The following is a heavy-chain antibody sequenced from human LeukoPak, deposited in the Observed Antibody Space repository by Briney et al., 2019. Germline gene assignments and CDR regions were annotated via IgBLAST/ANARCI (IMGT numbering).Heavy chain of an antibody. J-gene: IGHJ6*04. V-gene: IGHV4-59*01. CDR3: ARFKTSPWYYYGIDV. CDR1: GGSISSYF. CDR2: IYYSGSI. Sequence: PSETLSRTCTVSGGSISSYFWSWIRQPPGKGLEWIGHIYYSGSINYNPSLKSRVTISVDTSKNQFSLKLSSVAAADTAVYYCARFKTSPWYYYGIDVWGKGTTVTVSS.